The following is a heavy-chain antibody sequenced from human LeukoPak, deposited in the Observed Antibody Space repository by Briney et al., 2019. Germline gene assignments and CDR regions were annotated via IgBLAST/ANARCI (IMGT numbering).Heavy chain of an antibody. CDR1: GFTFSSYA. J-gene: IGHJ4*02. CDR2: ISYDGSNK. D-gene: IGHD3-22*01. CDR3: ARAAASKDDGSFY. Sequence: PGGSLRLSCAASGFTFSSYAMHWVRQAPGKGLEWVAIISYDGSNKYYADSVKGRFTISRDNSKNSLYLQMNSLRAEDTAVYYCARAAASKDDGSFYWGQGTLVTVSS. V-gene: IGHV3-30-3*01.